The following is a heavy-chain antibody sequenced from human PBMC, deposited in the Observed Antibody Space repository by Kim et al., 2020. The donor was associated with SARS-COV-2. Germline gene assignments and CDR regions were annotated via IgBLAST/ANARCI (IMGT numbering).Heavy chain of an antibody. J-gene: IGHJ1*01. D-gene: IGHD6-19*01. V-gene: IGHV3-23*01. CDR2: IRDSGGST. Sequence: GGSLRLSCAASGFTFNSYAMSWVRQAPGKGLEWVSGIRDSGGSTKYADSVKGRFSISRDNSKNTLYLQMDSLRAEDTAVYYCAKVTSGSSGWFEYFQHWGQDTLVTVSS. CDR3: AKVTSGSSGWFEYFQH. CDR1: GFTFNSYA.